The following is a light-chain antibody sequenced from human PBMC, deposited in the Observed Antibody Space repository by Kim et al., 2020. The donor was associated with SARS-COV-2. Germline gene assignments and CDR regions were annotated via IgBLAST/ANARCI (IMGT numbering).Light chain of an antibody. Sequence: QSALTQPASVSGSPGQSITFSCTGTSSDVGGYNFVSWYQQYPGKAPKLMIYEVSNRPSGVSNRFSGSKSGNTASLTISGLQAEDEADYYCSSYTSSSTLVFGGGTQLTVL. CDR1: SSDVGGYNF. CDR2: EVS. J-gene: IGLJ3*02. CDR3: SSYTSSSTLV. V-gene: IGLV2-14*01.